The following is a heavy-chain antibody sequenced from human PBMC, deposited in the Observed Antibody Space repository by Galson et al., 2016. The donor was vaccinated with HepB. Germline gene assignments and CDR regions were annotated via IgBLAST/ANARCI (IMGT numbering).Heavy chain of an antibody. Sequence: SLRLSCAGSGLTFRSYGIHWVRQAPGKGLEWVAVISYDGTNKYYADSLKGRFTISRDNSKNTLYLQMNSLRAEDTAVYYCAKDAILACGTGCYADYWGQGTLFTVSS. CDR3: AKDAILACGTGCYADY. CDR2: ISYDGTNK. D-gene: IGHD2-2*01. V-gene: IGHV3-30*18. CDR1: GLTFRSYG. J-gene: IGHJ4*02.